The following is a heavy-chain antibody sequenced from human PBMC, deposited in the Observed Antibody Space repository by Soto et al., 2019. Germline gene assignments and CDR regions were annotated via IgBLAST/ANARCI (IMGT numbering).Heavy chain of an antibody. CDR2: INHSGST. V-gene: IGHV4-34*01. CDR3: AKTPYSSSWYPYFQH. J-gene: IGHJ1*01. Sequence: SETLSLTCAVYGGSFSGYYWSWIRQPPGKGLEWIGEINHSGSTNYNPSLKSQVTISIKTYKNQLSQKLSSVTATDTAVYFCAKTPYSSSWYPYFQHWGQGTLVTVSS. D-gene: IGHD6-13*01. CDR1: GGSFSGYY.